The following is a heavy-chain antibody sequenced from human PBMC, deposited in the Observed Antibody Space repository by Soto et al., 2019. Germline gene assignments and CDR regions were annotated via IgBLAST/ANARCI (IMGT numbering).Heavy chain of an antibody. CDR3: ARVEVGSTYFDD. V-gene: IGHV1-69*06. CDR2: IVPIFGTS. D-gene: IGHD1-26*01. CDR1: EDTFSNYG. Sequence: SVKVSCKVSEDTFSNYGIHWVRQAPGQGLEWVGGIVPIFGTSNDAQKLRDRVIITADKGTNTAYMELSRLRVDDTAVYYCARVEVGSTYFDDWGQGTLVTVSS. J-gene: IGHJ4*02.